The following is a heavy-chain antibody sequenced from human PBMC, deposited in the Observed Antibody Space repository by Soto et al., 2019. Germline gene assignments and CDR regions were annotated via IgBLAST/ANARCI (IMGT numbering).Heavy chain of an antibody. CDR3: AKDRAAAAGTVYYYDYGMDV. CDR2: ISYDGRDK. D-gene: IGHD6-13*01. V-gene: IGHV3-30*18. Sequence: GSTRLSCAASGFTFSFSGVAGVCQTPSKGLEGVGVISYDGRDKHYVDSVKGRFTISRDSSKNTLNLQMNSLRAEDKAMYYCAKDRAAAAGTVYYYDYGMDVWGQGTTVTVSS. CDR1: GFTFSFSG. J-gene: IGHJ6*02.